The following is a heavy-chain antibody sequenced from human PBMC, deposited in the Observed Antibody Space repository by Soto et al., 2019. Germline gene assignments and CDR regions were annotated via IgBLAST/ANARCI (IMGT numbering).Heavy chain of an antibody. D-gene: IGHD3-10*01. CDR3: ARDSGKTYYYGSGRMDV. J-gene: IGHJ6*02. V-gene: IGHV3-30-3*01. CDR1: GFTFSSYA. CDR2: ISYDGSNK. Sequence: QVQLVESGGGVVQPGRSLRLSCAASGFTFSSYAMHWVRQAPGKGLEWVAVISYDGSNKYYADSVKGRFTISRDNSKNTLYLQMNSLRAVDTAVYYCARDSGKTYYYGSGRMDVWGQGTTVTVSS.